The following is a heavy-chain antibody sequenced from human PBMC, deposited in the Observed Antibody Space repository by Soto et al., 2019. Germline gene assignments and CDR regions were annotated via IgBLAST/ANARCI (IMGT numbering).Heavy chain of an antibody. CDR1: GGSISSYY. CDR3: ARHYCSSTSCYPAFDI. V-gene: IGHV4-59*08. J-gene: IGHJ3*02. CDR2: IYYSGST. D-gene: IGHD2-2*01. Sequence: TLSLTCTVSGGSISSYYWSWIRQPPGKGLEWIGYIYYSGSTNYNPSLKSRVTISVDTSKNQFSLKLSSVTAADTAVYYCARHYCSSTSCYPAFDIWGQGTMVTVSS.